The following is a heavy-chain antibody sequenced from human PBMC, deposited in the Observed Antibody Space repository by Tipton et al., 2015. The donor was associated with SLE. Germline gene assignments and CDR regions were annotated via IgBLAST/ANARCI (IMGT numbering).Heavy chain of an antibody. CDR3: ARPRVGYGDFQYFDL. CDR2: IYYSGST. Sequence: LRLSCTVSGGSISSYYWSWIRQPPGKGLEWIGYIYYSGSTNYNPSLKSRVTISVDTSKNQFSLKLSSVTAADTAVYYCARPRVGYGDFQYFDLWGRGTLVTVSS. V-gene: IGHV4-59*01. CDR1: GGSISSYY. D-gene: IGHD4-17*01. J-gene: IGHJ2*01.